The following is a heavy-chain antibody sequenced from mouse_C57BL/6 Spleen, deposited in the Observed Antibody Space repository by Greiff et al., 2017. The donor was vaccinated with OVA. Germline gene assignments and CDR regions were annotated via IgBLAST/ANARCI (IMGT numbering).Heavy chain of an antibody. CDR1: GYAFTNYL. Sequence: QVQLQQSGAELVRPGTSVKVSCKASGYAFTNYLIEWVKQRPGQGLEWIGVINPGSGGTNYNEKFKGKATLTADKSSSTAYMQRSSLTSEDSAVYFCARSGQLRPGFAYWGQGTLVTVSA. CDR3: ARSGQLRPGFAY. V-gene: IGHV1-54*01. J-gene: IGHJ3*01. D-gene: IGHD3-2*02. CDR2: INPGSGGT.